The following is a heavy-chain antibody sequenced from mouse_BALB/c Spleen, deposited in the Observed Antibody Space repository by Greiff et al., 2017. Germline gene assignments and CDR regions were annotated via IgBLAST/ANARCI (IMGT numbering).Heavy chain of an antibody. CDR2: INPSNGGT. CDR1: GYTFTSYY. D-gene: IGHD2-4*01. V-gene: IGHV1S81*02. CDR3: TRSYYDAWFAY. J-gene: IGHJ3*01. Sequence: QVQLQQPGAELVKPGASVKLSCKASGYTFTSYYMYWVKQRPGQGLEWIGGINPSNGGTNFNEKFKSKATLTVDKSSSTAYMQLSSLTSEDSAVYYCTRSYYDAWFAYWGQGTLVTVSA.